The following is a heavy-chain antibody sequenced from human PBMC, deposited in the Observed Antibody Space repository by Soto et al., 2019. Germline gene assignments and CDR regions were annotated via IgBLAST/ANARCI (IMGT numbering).Heavy chain of an antibody. CDR2: IYPGDSDT. Sequence: GESLKISCKGSGYSCTSYWIGWVRQMPGKGLEWMGIIYPGDSDTRYSPSFQGQVTISADKSISTAYLQWSSLKASDTAMYYCARHGHSSGWPGAFEIWGKGTMGTVSS. CDR3: ARHGHSSGWPGAFEI. CDR1: GYSCTSYW. D-gene: IGHD6-19*01. V-gene: IGHV5-51*01. J-gene: IGHJ3*02.